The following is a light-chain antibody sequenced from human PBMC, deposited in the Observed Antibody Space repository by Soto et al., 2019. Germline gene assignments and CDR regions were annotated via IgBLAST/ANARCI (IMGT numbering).Light chain of an antibody. CDR2: GAS. CDR3: QHYNSYSEA. Sequence: ATLSCRASQSVSTYLAWYQQKPGQAPRLLIYGASTRATGIPARFSGSGSGTEFTLTISSLQPDDFATYYCQHYNSYSEAFGQGTKVDIK. V-gene: IGKV3-15*01. CDR1: QSVSTY. J-gene: IGKJ1*01.